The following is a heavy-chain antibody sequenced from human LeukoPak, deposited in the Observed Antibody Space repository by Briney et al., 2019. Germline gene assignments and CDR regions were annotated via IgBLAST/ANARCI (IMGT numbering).Heavy chain of an antibody. CDR2: INWNAGNT. CDR1: GFTFDDYG. Sequence: PGGSLRLSCEASGFTFDDYGMSWVRQAPGKGLEWVSGINWNAGNTGYADSVKGRFTISRDNAKNSLYLQMNSLRAEDTALYYCARGPNYDILTGYYNQYYFDYWGQGTLVTVSS. V-gene: IGHV3-20*04. J-gene: IGHJ4*02. D-gene: IGHD3-9*01. CDR3: ARGPNYDILTGYYNQYYFDY.